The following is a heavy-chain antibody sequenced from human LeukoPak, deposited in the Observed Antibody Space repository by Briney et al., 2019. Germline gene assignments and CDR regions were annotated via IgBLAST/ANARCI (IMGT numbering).Heavy chain of an antibody. CDR2: IKQDGSEK. CDR3: ARAFSYSTNWLDY. D-gene: IGHD6-13*01. CDR1: GFTFSTYW. Sequence: GGSLRLSCAASGFTFSTYWMSWVRQAPGKGLEWVANIKQDGSEKYYVDSVKGRFTISRDNVKNSLHLQMNSLRAEDTAVYYCARAFSYSTNWLDYWGQGTLVTVPS. J-gene: IGHJ4*02. V-gene: IGHV3-7*03.